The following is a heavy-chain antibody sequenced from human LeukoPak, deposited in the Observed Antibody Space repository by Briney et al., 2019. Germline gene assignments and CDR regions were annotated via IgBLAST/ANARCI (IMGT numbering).Heavy chain of an antibody. CDR2: INPNSGGT. V-gene: IGHV1-2*02. J-gene: IGHJ4*02. D-gene: IGHD3-3*02. CDR3: AGLSPRRAFLDY. CDR1: GYTFTGYY. Sequence: ASVKVSCKASGYTFTGYYMHWVRQAPGQGLEWMGWINPNSGGTNYAQKFQGRVTMTTDTSTSTAYMELRSLRSDDTAVYYCAGLSPRRAFLDYWGQGTLVTVSS.